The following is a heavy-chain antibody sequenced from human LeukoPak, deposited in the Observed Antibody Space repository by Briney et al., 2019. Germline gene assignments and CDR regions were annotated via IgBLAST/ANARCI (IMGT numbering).Heavy chain of an antibody. CDR2: ISGSGSST. Sequence: GGSLRLSCAASGFAFTNYVMNWVRKAPGKGLEWVSGISGSGSSTHYAASVRGRFTISRDSSKNTVFLQMSSLRAEDTAAYYCAKGPNSDFWSGYSHYMDVWGKGTTAIVSS. J-gene: IGHJ6*03. V-gene: IGHV3-23*01. CDR1: GFAFTNYV. CDR3: AKGPNSDFWSGYSHYMDV. D-gene: IGHD3-3*01.